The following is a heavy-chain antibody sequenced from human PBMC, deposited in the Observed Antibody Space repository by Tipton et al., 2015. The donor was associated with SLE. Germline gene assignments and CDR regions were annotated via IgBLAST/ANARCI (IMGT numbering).Heavy chain of an antibody. CDR3: ARVYGAYDAFDI. J-gene: IGHJ3*02. V-gene: IGHV4-31*02. CDR2: IYYSGRT. D-gene: IGHD4-17*01. Sequence: LRLSCTVSGGSVTGGGVCCSWIRQHPGKGLEWIGYIYYSGRTHYSPSLKSRINISLDTSKNLFSLKLSSVTAADTAMYYCARVYGAYDAFDIWGQGTMVTVSS. CDR1: GGSVTGGGVC.